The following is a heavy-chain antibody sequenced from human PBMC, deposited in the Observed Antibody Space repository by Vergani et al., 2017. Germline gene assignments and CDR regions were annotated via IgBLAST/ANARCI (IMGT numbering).Heavy chain of an antibody. CDR3: TTDRRDYDGRGLPAEDY. D-gene: IGHD3-22*01. CDR2: IPSKTDGGTT. V-gene: IGHV3-15*01. Sequence: EVQLVESGGGLVKPGGSLRLSCAASGFTFSKAWMSWIRQAPGKGLEWVGRIPSKTDGGTTNYAAPVKDRFIISRDDSKSTVYLQMNSLKTEDTAVYYCTTDRRDYDGRGLPAEDYWGQGTLVTVSS. J-gene: IGHJ4*02. CDR1: GFTFSKAW.